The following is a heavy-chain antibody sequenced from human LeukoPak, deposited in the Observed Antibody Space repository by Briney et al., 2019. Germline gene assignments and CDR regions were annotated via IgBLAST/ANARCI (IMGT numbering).Heavy chain of an antibody. Sequence: GRSLRLSCEASGFIFDDYAMHWVRQAPGKGLEWVSGISWNSGTIGYADSVKGRFTIPRDNAKNSLHLQMNSLRAEDTALYYCAKDAGGYYYYMGVWGKGTTVTISS. CDR3: AKDAGGYYYYMGV. J-gene: IGHJ6*03. CDR2: ISWNSGTI. V-gene: IGHV3-9*01. CDR1: GFIFDDYA.